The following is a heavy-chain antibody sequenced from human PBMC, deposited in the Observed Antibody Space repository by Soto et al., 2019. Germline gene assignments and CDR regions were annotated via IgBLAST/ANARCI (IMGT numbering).Heavy chain of an antibody. CDR1: GYTFTSYG. D-gene: IGHD3-10*01. CDR3: ARDPGMDYGSGRDFDY. J-gene: IGHJ4*02. Sequence: ASVKVSCKASGYTFTSYGISWARQAPGQGLEWMGWISAYNGNTNYAQKLQGRVTMTTDTSTSTAYMELRSLRSDDTAVYYCARDPGMDYGSGRDFDYWGQGTLVTVSS. V-gene: IGHV1-18*01. CDR2: ISAYNGNT.